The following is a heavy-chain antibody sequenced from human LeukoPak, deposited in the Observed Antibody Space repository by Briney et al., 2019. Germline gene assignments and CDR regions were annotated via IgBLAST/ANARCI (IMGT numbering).Heavy chain of an antibody. CDR3: VCRIGGAPQ. D-gene: IGHD1-26*01. J-gene: IGHJ4*02. CDR1: GFTITKKY. Sequence: PGGSLRLSCAASGFTITKKYMSWVRQAPGKGLDWVSLIYSAGGTSYADSVKGRFTISRDNSKNTLYLQMNSLRADDTAVYYCVCRIGGAPQWGQGTLVTVSS. V-gene: IGHV3-53*01. CDR2: IYSAGGT.